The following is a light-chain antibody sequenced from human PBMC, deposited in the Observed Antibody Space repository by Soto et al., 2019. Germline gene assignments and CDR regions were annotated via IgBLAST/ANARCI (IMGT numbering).Light chain of an antibody. Sequence: IQLTQTTSNKYDLAGDIVNITCRASQSISNSLAWYQQKPGKAPKLLIYRASALQSGVPSRFSGSGSGTEFTLTIDSLQPDDFATFYCQQYSTYPLTFGGGTKV. V-gene: IGKV1-5*03. CDR2: RAS. J-gene: IGKJ4*01. CDR3: QQYSTYPLT. CDR1: QSISNS.